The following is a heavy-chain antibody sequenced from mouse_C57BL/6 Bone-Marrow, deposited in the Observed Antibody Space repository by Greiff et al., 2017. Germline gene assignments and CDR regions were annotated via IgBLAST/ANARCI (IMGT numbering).Heavy chain of an antibody. CDR3: VRQGYDYDVGFAY. D-gene: IGHD2-4*01. CDR1: GFSFNTYA. J-gene: IGHJ3*01. Sequence: EVQLMESGGGLVQPKGSLKLSCAASGFSFNTYAMNWVRQAPGKGLEWVARIRSKSNNYATYYADSVKDRFTISRDDSESMLYLQMYNLKTEDTAMYYCVRQGYDYDVGFAYWGQGTLVTVSA. CDR2: IRSKSNNYAT. V-gene: IGHV10-1*01.